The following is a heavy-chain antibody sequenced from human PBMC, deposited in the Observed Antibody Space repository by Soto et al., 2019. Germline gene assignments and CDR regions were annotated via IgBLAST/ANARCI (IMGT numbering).Heavy chain of an antibody. J-gene: IGHJ4*02. Sequence: QVQLVQSGAEVKKPGASVKVSCKTSGYTYSKYIIAWVRQTPGQGLEWMGWISGYNGDTQYAPELQGRVTVTSETATSTADRELRSLTSDDTAVYDCVREFLAGRFDNWGQGTLVTVSS. CDR1: GYTYSKYI. CDR2: ISGYNGDT. CDR3: VREFLAGRFDN. V-gene: IGHV1-18*04.